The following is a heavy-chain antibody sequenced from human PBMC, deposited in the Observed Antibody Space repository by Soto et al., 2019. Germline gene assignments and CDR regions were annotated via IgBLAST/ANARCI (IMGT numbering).Heavy chain of an antibody. Sequence: QVQLVESGGGVVQPGRSLRLSCAASGFTFSSYGMHWVRQAPGKGLEWVAVISYDGSNKYYADSVKGRFTISRDNSKNTLYLQMNSLRAEDTAVYYCAKSTRPAWELMDYWGQGTLVTVSS. D-gene: IGHD1-26*01. V-gene: IGHV3-30*18. CDR3: AKSTRPAWELMDY. CDR1: GFTFSSYG. J-gene: IGHJ4*02. CDR2: ISYDGSNK.